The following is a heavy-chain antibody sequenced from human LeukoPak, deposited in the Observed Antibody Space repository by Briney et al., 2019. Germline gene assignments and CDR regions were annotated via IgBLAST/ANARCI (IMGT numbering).Heavy chain of an antibody. Sequence: ASVKVSCKASGYTFTSYGISWVRQAPGQGLERMGWISAYNGNTNYAQKLQGRVTMTTDTSTSTAYMELRSLRSDDTAVYYCARAPPYYDFWSGYPPYYMDVWGKGTTVTVSS. V-gene: IGHV1-18*01. CDR3: ARAPPYYDFWSGYPPYYMDV. CDR1: GYTFTSYG. CDR2: ISAYNGNT. J-gene: IGHJ6*03. D-gene: IGHD3-3*01.